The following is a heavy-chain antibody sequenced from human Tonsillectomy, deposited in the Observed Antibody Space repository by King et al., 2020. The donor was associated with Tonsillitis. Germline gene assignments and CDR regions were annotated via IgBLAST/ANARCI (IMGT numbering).Heavy chain of an antibody. J-gene: IGHJ4*02. CDR3: ANGQSIAAPLWASGFDS. CDR2: INWNSDRI. CDR1: GFTFDDYA. Sequence: VQLVESGGNLVQPGRSLRLSCAASGFTFDDYAMHWVRQAPGKGLEWVSGINWNSDRIDYADSVKGRFTISRDNAKDSLYLQMNGLRPEDTALYYCANGQSIAAPLWASGFDSWGQGTPVTVSS. V-gene: IGHV3-9*01. D-gene: IGHD6-25*01.